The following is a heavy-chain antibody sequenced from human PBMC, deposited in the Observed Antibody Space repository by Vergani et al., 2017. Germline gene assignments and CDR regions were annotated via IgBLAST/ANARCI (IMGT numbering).Heavy chain of an antibody. CDR2: ISWNIGSI. CDR1: GFTFDDYA. V-gene: IGHV3-9*01. Sequence: EVQLVESGGGLVQPGGSLRLSCAASGFTFDDYAMHWVRQAPGKGLEWVSGISWNIGSIGYADSVKGRFTISRDNAKNSLYLQMNSLRAEDTALYYCATLNVDIWGQGTMVTVSS. J-gene: IGHJ3*02. CDR3: ATLNVDI.